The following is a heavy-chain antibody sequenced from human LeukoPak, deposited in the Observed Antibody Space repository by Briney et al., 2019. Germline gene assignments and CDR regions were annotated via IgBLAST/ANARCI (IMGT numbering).Heavy chain of an antibody. CDR1: GYTFTSYG. D-gene: IGHD6-19*01. Sequence: ASVKVSCKASGYTFTSYGISWVRQAPGQGLEWMGWISAYNGNTNYAQKFQGRVTMTRDTSISTAYMELSRLRSDDTAVYYCARAPRYSSHYWGQGTLVTVSS. CDR2: ISAYNGNT. CDR3: ARAPRYSSHY. J-gene: IGHJ4*02. V-gene: IGHV1-18*01.